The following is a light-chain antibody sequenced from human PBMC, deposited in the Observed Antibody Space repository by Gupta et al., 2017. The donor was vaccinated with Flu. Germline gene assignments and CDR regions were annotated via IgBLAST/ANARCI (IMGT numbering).Light chain of an antibody. J-gene: IGLJ3*02. CDR2: EVS. V-gene: IGLV2-14*01. CDR3: SSFTTSKTWV. CDR1: SSDVGAYTY. Sequence: QSALTQPASVSGSPGQSITISCPGTSSDVGAYTYVSWFRQDPGKAPKLMIYEVSNRPSGVSNRFSGSQSGNTASLTISGLQAEDEADYYCSSFTTSKTWVFGGGTKVTVL.